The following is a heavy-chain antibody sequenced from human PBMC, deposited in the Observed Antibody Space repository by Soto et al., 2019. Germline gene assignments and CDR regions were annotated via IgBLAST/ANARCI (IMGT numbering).Heavy chain of an antibody. CDR3: ARTQLLWFGELLHHYYFDY. CDR2: IYYSGST. V-gene: IGHV4-59*01. D-gene: IGHD3-10*01. Sequence: SETLSLTCTVSGGSISSYYWSWIRQPPGKGLEWIGYIYYSGSTNYNPSLKSRVTISVDTSKNQFSLKLSSVTAADTAVYYCARTQLLWFGELLHHYYFDYWGQGTLVTVSS. J-gene: IGHJ4*02. CDR1: GGSISSYY.